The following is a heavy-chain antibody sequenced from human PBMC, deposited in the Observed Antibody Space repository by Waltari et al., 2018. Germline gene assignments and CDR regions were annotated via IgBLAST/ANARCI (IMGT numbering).Heavy chain of an antibody. Sequence: QVHLVQSGAEVKKPGSSVKVSCKASGGTFSSYAISWVRQAPGQELEWMGRIIPILGTANYAQKFQGRVTITADKSTSTAYMELSSLRSEDTAVYYCARNHGGVVPAAHWGQGTLVTVSS. CDR2: IIPILGTA. V-gene: IGHV1-69*13. J-gene: IGHJ4*02. D-gene: IGHD2-2*01. CDR3: ARNHGGVVPAAH. CDR1: GGTFSSYA.